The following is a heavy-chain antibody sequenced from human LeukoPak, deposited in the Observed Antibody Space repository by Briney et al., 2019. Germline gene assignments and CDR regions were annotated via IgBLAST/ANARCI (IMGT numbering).Heavy chain of an antibody. Sequence: SETLSLTCTVSGGSISSGGYYWSWIRQHPGKGLEWIGYIYYSGSTYYNPSLKSRVTISVDTSKNQFSLKLSSVTAADTAVYYCARVPSVAGGPGFDYWGQGTLVTVSS. V-gene: IGHV4-31*03. CDR3: ARVPSVAGGPGFDY. CDR2: IYYSGST. J-gene: IGHJ4*02. CDR1: GGSISSGGYY. D-gene: IGHD6-19*01.